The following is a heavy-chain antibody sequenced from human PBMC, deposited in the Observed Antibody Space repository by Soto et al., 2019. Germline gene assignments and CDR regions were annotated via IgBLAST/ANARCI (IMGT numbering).Heavy chain of an antibody. V-gene: IGHV1-18*01. Sequence: GASVKVSCKASGYTFTSYGISWVRQAPGQGLEWMGWISAYNGNTNYAQKLQGRVTMTTDTSTSTAYMELRSLRSDDTAVYYCARFFWIVVVPAAPRDAFDIWGQGTMVTVSS. D-gene: IGHD2-2*01. J-gene: IGHJ3*02. CDR3: ARFFWIVVVPAAPRDAFDI. CDR2: ISAYNGNT. CDR1: GYTFTSYG.